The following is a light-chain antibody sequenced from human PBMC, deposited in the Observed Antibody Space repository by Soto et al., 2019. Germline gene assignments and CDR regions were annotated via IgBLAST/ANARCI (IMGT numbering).Light chain of an antibody. CDR2: AAS. J-gene: IGKJ1*01. V-gene: IGKV1-5*01. CDR3: QQYSTYSWT. Sequence: DFQMTQSPSSLSASVGDRVTITCRATQSISRSLNWYQQKPGKAPELLIYAASSLQSGVPSRFSGSASGTEFTLTISSLQPDDFATYFCQQYSTYSWTFGQGTKVDIK. CDR1: QSISRS.